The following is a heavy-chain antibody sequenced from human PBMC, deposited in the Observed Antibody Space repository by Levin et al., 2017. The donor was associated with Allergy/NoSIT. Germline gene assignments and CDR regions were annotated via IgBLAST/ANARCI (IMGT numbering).Heavy chain of an antibody. CDR2: IKSKTDGGTT. CDR3: TTEFGSYGSGNYYNVHLNY. D-gene: IGHD3-10*01. V-gene: IGHV3-15*01. Sequence: GGSLRLSCAASGFTFSNAWMSWVRQAPGKGLEWVGRIKSKTDGGTTDYAAPVKGRFTISRDDLKNTLFLEMNSLKTEDTAVYYCTTEFGSYGSGNYYNVHLNYWGQGTLVTVSS. J-gene: IGHJ4*02. CDR1: GFTFSNAW.